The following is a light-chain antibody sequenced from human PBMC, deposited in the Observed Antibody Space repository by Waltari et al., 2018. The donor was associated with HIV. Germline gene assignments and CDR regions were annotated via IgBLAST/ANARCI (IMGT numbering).Light chain of an antibody. CDR3: QSYDITLSASVV. CDR2: GNK. V-gene: IGLV1-40*01. J-gene: IGLJ2*01. Sequence: QSVLTQPPSVSGAPGKRVTISCTGSPSNIGADYDVHWYQQIPGTAPKLLISGNKNRPSGVPDRFSASKSGTSASLTITGLQAEDEADYFCQSYDITLSASVVFGGGTKLTVL. CDR1: PSNIGADYD.